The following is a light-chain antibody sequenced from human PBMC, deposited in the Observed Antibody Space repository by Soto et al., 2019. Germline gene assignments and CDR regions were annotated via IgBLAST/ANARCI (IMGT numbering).Light chain of an antibody. CDR3: QQGSNWCT. CDR1: QSVSSY. J-gene: IGKJ4*01. V-gene: IGKV3-11*01. CDR2: DAS. Sequence: EIVLTQSPATLSLSPGERATLSCRASQSVSSYLAWYQQKPVQAPRLLIDDASNRATGIPARFSGSGSGTDFTLTISSLEPEYFAVYYCQQGSNWCTFGEGTKVDIK.